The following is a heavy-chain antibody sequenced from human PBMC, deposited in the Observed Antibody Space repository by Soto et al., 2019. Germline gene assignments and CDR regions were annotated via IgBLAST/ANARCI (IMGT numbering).Heavy chain of an antibody. V-gene: IGHV3-48*02. CDR1: GFTFRSYS. CDR3: AREGWPLLQTGMDV. D-gene: IGHD2-15*01. J-gene: IGHJ6*02. CDR2: ISSSNRTI. Sequence: GGSLRLSCAASGFTFRSYSMNWVRQAPGKGLEWVSYISSSNRTINYADSVKGRFIISRDNAKNSLYLQMHSLRDEDTAVYYCAREGWPLLQTGMDVWGQGTTVTAP.